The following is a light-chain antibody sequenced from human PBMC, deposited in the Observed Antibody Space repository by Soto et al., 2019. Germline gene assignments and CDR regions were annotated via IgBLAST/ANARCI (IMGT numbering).Light chain of an antibody. CDR2: GAS. V-gene: IGKV3-20*01. CDR3: HQYESSRWT. CDR1: QSVSGSY. Sequence: IVLTQSPATLSLSPGERATLSCRASQSVSGSYLVWYQQKPGQAPRLLIYGASSRATGIPDRFSGSGSGTDFTLTISRLEPEDFAVYYCHQYESSRWTFGQGTNVDI. J-gene: IGKJ1*01.